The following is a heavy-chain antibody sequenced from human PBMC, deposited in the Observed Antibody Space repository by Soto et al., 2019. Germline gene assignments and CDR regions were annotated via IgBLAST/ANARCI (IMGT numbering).Heavy chain of an antibody. J-gene: IGHJ4*02. Sequence: GGSLRLSCAASGFTFSSYSMNWVRQAPGKGLEWVSSISSSSSYIYYADSVKGRFTISRDNAKNSLYLQMNSLRAEDTAVYYCARDFDNYQYFDYWGQGTLVTVSS. V-gene: IGHV3-21*01. CDR3: ARDFDNYQYFDY. CDR1: GFTFSSYS. CDR2: ISSSSSYI. D-gene: IGHD3-9*01.